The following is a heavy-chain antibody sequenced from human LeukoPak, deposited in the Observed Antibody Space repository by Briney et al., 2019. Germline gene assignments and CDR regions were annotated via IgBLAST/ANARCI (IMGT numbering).Heavy chain of an antibody. J-gene: IGHJ6*03. CDR1: GYTFTGYY. V-gene: IGHV1-2*02. Sequence: ASVKVSCKASGYTFTGYYMHWVRQAPGQGLEWMGWINPNSGGTNYAQKFQGRVTMTRDTSISTAYMELSRLRSDDTAVYYCARAFYDILTGYSAYYYYYYMDVWGKGTTVTISS. D-gene: IGHD3-9*01. CDR2: INPNSGGT. CDR3: ARAFYDILTGYSAYYYYYYMDV.